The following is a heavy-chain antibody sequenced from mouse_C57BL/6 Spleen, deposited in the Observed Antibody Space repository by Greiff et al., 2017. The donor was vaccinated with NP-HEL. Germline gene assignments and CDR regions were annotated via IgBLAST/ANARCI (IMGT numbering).Heavy chain of an antibody. CDR3: ARDGGLYYYGSTPFDY. Sequence: VQLQQSGPELVKPGASVKISCKASGYAFSSSWMNWVKQRPGKGLEWIGRIYPGDGDTNYNGKFKGKATLTADKSSSTAYMQLSSLTSEDSAVYFCARDGGLYYYGSTPFDYWGQGTTLTVSS. J-gene: IGHJ2*01. CDR2: IYPGDGDT. CDR1: GYAFSSSW. D-gene: IGHD1-1*01. V-gene: IGHV1-82*01.